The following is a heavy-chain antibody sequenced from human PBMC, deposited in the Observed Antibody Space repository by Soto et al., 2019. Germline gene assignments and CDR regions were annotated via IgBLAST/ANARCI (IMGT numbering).Heavy chain of an antibody. Sequence: SVKVSCKASGGTFSSYAISWVRQAPGQGLEWMGGIIPIFGTANYAQKFQGRVTITADESTSTAYMELSSLRSEDTAVYYCARDYGADYYYYYGMDVWGQGTTVTVSS. CDR2: IIPIFGTA. CDR1: GGTFSSYA. J-gene: IGHJ6*02. V-gene: IGHV1-69*13. D-gene: IGHD4-17*01. CDR3: ARDYGADYYYYYGMDV.